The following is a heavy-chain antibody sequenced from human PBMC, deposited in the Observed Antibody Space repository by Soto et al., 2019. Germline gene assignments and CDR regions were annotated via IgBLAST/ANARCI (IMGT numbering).Heavy chain of an antibody. CDR2: ISSSSSTI. D-gene: IGHD2-2*01. V-gene: IGHV3-48*01. Sequence: GGSLRLSCAASGFTFSSYSMNWVRQAPGKGLEWVSYISSSSSTIYYADSVKGRFTISRDNSKNSLYLQMNSLRAEDTAVYYCAREGYCSSTSCYDYYYYGMDVWGQGTTVTVSS. CDR3: AREGYCSSTSCYDYYYYGMDV. J-gene: IGHJ6*02. CDR1: GFTFSSYS.